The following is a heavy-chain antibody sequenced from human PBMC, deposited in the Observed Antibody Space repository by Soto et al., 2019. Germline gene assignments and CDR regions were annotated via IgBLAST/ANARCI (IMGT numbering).Heavy chain of an antibody. CDR2: IYDSGST. V-gene: IGHV4-30-4*01. D-gene: IGHD2-8*01. Sequence: QVQLQESGPGLVKPSQTLSLTCTVSGGSISSGDYYWSWIRQPPGKGLEWIGYIYDSGSTYYNSSLQSRSNKTLDTSKNQFSLKLTSVTAADTAVYYCARDNGVGPWGQGTLVTVSS. CDR1: GGSISSGDYY. J-gene: IGHJ5*02. CDR3: ARDNGVGP.